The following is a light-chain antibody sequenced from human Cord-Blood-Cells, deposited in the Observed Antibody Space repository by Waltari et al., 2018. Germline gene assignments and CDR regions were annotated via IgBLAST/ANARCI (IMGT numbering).Light chain of an antibody. CDR1: RGINVGTHR. J-gene: IGLJ3*02. CDR3: MIWHSSAWV. V-gene: IGLV5-45*02. CDR2: YKSDSDK. Sequence: QAVLTQPSSLSASPGASASPTFTLRRGINVGTHRIYWYQQTPGSPPPYLLRYKSDSDKQQGSGVPSRFSGSKDASANAGILLISGLQSEDEADYYCMIWHSSAWVFGGGTKLTVL.